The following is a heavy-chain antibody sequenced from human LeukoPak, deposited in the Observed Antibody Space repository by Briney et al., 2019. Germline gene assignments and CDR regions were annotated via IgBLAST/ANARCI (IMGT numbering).Heavy chain of an antibody. V-gene: IGHV1-69*04. J-gene: IGHJ6*02. CDR1: GGTFSSYA. D-gene: IGHD6-19*01. Sequence: SVKVSCKASGGTFSSYASSWVRQAPGQGLEWMGRIIPILGIANYAQKFQGRVTITADKSTSTAYMELSSLRSEDTAVYYCARDREAVAGTENYYYGMDVWGQGTTVTVSS. CDR2: IIPILGIA. CDR3: ARDREAVAGTENYYYGMDV.